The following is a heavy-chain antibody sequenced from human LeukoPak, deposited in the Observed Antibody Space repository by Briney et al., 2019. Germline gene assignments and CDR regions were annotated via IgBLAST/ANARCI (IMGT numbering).Heavy chain of an antibody. Sequence: SETLSLTCAVYGGSFSGYYWSWIRQPPGKGLEWIGEINHSGSTNYNTSLKSRVTISVDTSKNQFSLKLSSVTAADTAVYYCARGMRRVARGKSGNWFDPWGQGTLVTVSS. J-gene: IGHJ5*02. CDR3: ARGMRRVARGKSGNWFDP. CDR2: INHSGST. CDR1: GGSFSGYY. D-gene: IGHD3-10*01. V-gene: IGHV4-34*01.